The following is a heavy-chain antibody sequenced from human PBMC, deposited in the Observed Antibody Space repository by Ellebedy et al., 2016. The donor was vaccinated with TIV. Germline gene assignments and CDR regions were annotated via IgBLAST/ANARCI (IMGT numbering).Heavy chain of an antibody. Sequence: SETLSLTCAVYGGSFSGYYWSWIRQPPGKGLEWIGEINHSGSTNYNPSLKSRVTISVDTSKNQFSLKLSSVTAADTAVYYCASGGWLRYYFDYWGQGTLVTVSS. CDR1: GGSFSGYY. J-gene: IGHJ4*02. CDR3: ASGGWLRYYFDY. D-gene: IGHD5-12*01. V-gene: IGHV4-34*01. CDR2: INHSGST.